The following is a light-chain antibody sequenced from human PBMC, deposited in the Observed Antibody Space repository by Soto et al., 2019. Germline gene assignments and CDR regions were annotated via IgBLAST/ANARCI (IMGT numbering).Light chain of an antibody. CDR2: DAS. CDR3: QQRSNWPPIT. V-gene: IGKV3-11*01. Sequence: EIVLTQSPATLSLSPGERATLSCRASQSVNNYLAWYQQKPCQTPRLLIYDASNRATGIPARFSGRGSGTDFTLTISSLEPEDFAVYYYQQRSNWPPITFGQGTRLEIK. CDR1: QSVNNY. J-gene: IGKJ5*01.